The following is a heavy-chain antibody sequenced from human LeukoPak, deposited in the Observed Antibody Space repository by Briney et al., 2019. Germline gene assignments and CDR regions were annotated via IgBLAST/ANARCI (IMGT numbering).Heavy chain of an antibody. V-gene: IGHV3-15*01. CDR1: GFTLSNAW. D-gene: IGHD6-19*01. Sequence: GGSLRLSCAASGFTLSNAWMSWVRQAPGKGLEWVGRIKSKTDGGTTDYAAPVKGRFTISRDDSKNTLYLQMNSLKTEDTAVYYCTTCPLGSGWYGDFDYWGQGTLVTVSS. J-gene: IGHJ4*02. CDR3: TTCPLGSGWYGDFDY. CDR2: IKSKTDGGTT.